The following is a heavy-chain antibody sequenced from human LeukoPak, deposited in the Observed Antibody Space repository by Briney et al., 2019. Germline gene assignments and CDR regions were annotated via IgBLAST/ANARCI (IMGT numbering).Heavy chain of an antibody. CDR3: ARQETWERSALIDY. J-gene: IGHJ4*02. V-gene: IGHV4-59*08. D-gene: IGHD1-1*01. CDR2: IYYSGST. Sequence: SETLSLTCTVSGGSISSYYWSWIRQPPGKGLEWIGYIYYSGSTNYNPSLKSRVTISVDTFKNQFSLKLSSVTAADTAVYYCARQETWERSALIDYWGQGTLVTVSS. CDR1: GGSISSYY.